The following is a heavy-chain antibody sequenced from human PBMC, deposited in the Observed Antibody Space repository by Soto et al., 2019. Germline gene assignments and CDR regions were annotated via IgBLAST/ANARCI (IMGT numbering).Heavy chain of an antibody. J-gene: IGHJ6*03. CDR1: GFTFNSYA. Sequence: PGGSLRLSCAASGFTFNSYAMSWVRQAPGKGLEWVSAISGSGGSTYYADSVKGRFTISRDNSKNTLYLQMNSLRAEDTAVYYCAKDLVVVAATPPPDYYYYMDVWGKGTTVTVSS. CDR2: ISGSGGST. V-gene: IGHV3-23*01. D-gene: IGHD2-15*01. CDR3: AKDLVVVAATPPPDYYYYMDV.